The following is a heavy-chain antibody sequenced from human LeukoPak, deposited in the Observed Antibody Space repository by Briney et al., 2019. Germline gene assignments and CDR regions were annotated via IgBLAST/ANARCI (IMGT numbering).Heavy chain of an antibody. V-gene: IGHV1-18*01. CDR3: ARSIGSSSWNNVDY. CDR2: ISAYNGNT. Sequence: ASVKVSCKASGYTFTNYGISWVRQAPGQGLEWMGWISAYNGNTNYAQKLQGRVTMTTDTSTSTAYMELRSLRSDDTAVYYCARSIGSSSWNNVDYWGQGTLVTVSS. D-gene: IGHD6-13*01. J-gene: IGHJ4*02. CDR1: GYTFTNYG.